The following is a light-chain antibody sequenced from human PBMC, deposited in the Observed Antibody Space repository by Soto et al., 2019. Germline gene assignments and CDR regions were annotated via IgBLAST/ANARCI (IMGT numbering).Light chain of an antibody. CDR3: SSYTSSTSDV. Sequence: QSALTQPASVSGSPGQSITISCTGTSSDVGGYNYVSWYQQHPGKAPKLVIYDVSNRPSGVSNRFSGSKSGATASLTISGLQAEDDAVYYCSSYTSSTSDVFGTGTKLTVL. V-gene: IGLV2-14*03. CDR2: DVS. CDR1: SSDVGGYNY. J-gene: IGLJ1*01.